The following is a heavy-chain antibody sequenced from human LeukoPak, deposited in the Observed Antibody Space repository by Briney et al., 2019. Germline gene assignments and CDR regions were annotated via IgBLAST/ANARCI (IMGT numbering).Heavy chain of an antibody. J-gene: IGHJ3*01. Sequence: GGSLRLSCAASGFTFSSYWMSWVRQAPGKGLEWISYISFSSGTIHYADSVKGRFTISRDNAKNSLYLQMNSLKAEDTALYYCARDTHYYGSGSPAFDFWGRGTMVTVSS. D-gene: IGHD3-10*01. CDR2: ISFSSGTI. V-gene: IGHV3-48*01. CDR1: GFTFSSYW. CDR3: ARDTHYYGSGSPAFDF.